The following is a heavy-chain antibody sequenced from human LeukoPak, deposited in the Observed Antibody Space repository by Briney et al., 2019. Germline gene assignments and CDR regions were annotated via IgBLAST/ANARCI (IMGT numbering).Heavy chain of an antibody. J-gene: IGHJ4*02. V-gene: IGHV1-2*02. CDR3: ASLKDGYNFHH. CDR2: MSPNGGVT. CDR1: GYTFTNYF. Sequence: ASVKVSCKTSGYTFTNYFLHWVRQAPGHGLEWMGLMSPNGGVTKYTQNFQGRVTMTRDISIDTAYMELTGLTSDDTAVYYCASLKDGYNFHHWGQGTLVTVSS. D-gene: IGHD5-24*01.